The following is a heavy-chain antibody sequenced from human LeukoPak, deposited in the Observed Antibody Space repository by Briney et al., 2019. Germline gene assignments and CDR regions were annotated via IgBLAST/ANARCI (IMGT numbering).Heavy chain of an antibody. D-gene: IGHD3-10*01. CDR1: GGSISSGDYY. Sequence: PSETLSLTCTVSGGSISSGDYYWRWIRQPPGKGLEWIGYIYYSGSTYYNPSLKSRVTISVDTSKNQFSLKLSSVTAADTAVYYCASSSMVPAHFDYWGQGTLVTVSS. CDR2: IYYSGST. CDR3: ASSSMVPAHFDY. J-gene: IGHJ4*02. V-gene: IGHV4-30-4*01.